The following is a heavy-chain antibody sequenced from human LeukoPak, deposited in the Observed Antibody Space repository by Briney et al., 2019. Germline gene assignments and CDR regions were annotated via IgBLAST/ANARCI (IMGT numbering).Heavy chain of an antibody. Sequence: PGGSLRLSCAASGFTFSSYSMNWVCQAPGKGLEWVSSISSSSSYIYYADSVKGRFTISRDNAKNSLYLQMNSLRAEDTAVYYCARAPIVGATEYFQHWGQGTLVTVSS. D-gene: IGHD1-26*01. CDR2: ISSSSSYI. V-gene: IGHV3-21*01. CDR3: ARAPIVGATEYFQH. J-gene: IGHJ1*01. CDR1: GFTFSSYS.